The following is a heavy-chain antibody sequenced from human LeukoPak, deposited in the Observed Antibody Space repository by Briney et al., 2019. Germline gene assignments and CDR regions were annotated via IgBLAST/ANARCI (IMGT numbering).Heavy chain of an antibody. CDR3: AREKWEVLGGGGHFDY. J-gene: IGHJ4*02. D-gene: IGHD1-26*01. CDR1: GYTFTGYY. CDR2: INPNSGGT. Sequence: ASVKVSCKASGYTFTGYYMHWVRQAPGQGLEWMGWINPNSGGTNYAQKFQGRVTITRDTSISTAYMELSRLTSDDTAVYYCAREKWEVLGGGGHFDYWGQGTLVTVSS. V-gene: IGHV1-2*02.